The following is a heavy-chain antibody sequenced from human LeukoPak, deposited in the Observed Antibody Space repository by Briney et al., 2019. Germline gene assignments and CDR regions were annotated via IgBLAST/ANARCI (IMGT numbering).Heavy chain of an antibody. CDR2: MNPSGST. V-gene: IGHV4-34*01. CDR1: GGSFSGYY. Sequence: SETLSLTCALYGGSFSGYYWTWIRQTPGEGLEWIGEMNPSGSTNYNPSLKSRVTISVDASKNQFSLKLSSVTAADTAVYYCARGRQDVTMIVVVMTAVSYYLDVWGKGTTVTVS. J-gene: IGHJ6*03. D-gene: IGHD3-22*01. CDR3: ARGRQDVTMIVVVMTAVSYYLDV.